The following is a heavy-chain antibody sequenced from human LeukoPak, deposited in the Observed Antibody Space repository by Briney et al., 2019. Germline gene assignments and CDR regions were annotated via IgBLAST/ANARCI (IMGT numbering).Heavy chain of an antibody. CDR2: ISYDGSNK. V-gene: IGHV3-30*18. Sequence: GGSLRPSCAASGFTFSSYGMHWVRQAPGKGLEWVAVISYDGSNKYYADSVKGRFTISRDNSKNTLYLQMNSLRAEDTAVYYCAKGLKGSGSYYTLFDYWGQGTLVTVSS. D-gene: IGHD3-10*01. CDR1: GFTFSSYG. J-gene: IGHJ4*02. CDR3: AKGLKGSGSYYTLFDY.